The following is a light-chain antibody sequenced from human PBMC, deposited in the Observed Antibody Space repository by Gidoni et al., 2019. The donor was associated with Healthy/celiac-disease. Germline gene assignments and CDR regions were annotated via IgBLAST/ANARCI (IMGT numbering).Light chain of an antibody. CDR2: DAS. J-gene: IGKJ1*01. Sequence: IVLTQSPTTLPLSPGDRATLPCRASQRVSSYLAWYQQKPGQAPRLLIYDASNRATGIPARFSGSGSGTDFTLTISSLEPEDFGVYYCQQRRNWPPWTFGQGTKVEIK. CDR1: QRVSSY. V-gene: IGKV3-11*01. CDR3: QQRRNWPPWT.